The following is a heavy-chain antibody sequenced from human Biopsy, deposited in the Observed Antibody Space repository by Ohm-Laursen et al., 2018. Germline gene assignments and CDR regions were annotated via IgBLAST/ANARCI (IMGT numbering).Heavy chain of an antibody. CDR2: IVPIVGVT. CDR1: GDTFSRSA. D-gene: IGHD3-10*01. CDR3: ARGGSGSGYYGMDV. V-gene: IGHV1-69*04. Sequence: SSVKVSCKVSGDTFSRSAFFWVRQAPGQGLVYLGRIVPIVGVTNYAQIFQGRITLTADKSTFMVYMELSRLRSDDTAIYYCARGGSGSGYYGMDVWGQGATVSVSS. J-gene: IGHJ6*02.